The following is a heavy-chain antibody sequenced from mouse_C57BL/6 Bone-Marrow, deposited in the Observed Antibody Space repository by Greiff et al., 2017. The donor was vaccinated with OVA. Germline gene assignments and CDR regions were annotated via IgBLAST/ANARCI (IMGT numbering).Heavy chain of an antibody. D-gene: IGHD1-1*01. V-gene: IGHV1-54*01. J-gene: IGHJ2*01. CDR1: GYAFTNYL. Sequence: QVQLQQSGAELVRPGTSVKVSCKASGYAFTNYLIEWVKQRPGQGLEWIGVINPGSGGTNYNEKFKGKATLTADKSSSTAYMQLSSLTSEDSAFYFCARRGLLRDYFDYWGQGTTLTVSS. CDR3: ARRGLLRDYFDY. CDR2: INPGSGGT.